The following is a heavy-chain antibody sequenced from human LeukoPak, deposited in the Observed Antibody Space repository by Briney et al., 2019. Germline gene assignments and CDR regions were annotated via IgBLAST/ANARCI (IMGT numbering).Heavy chain of an antibody. CDR2: ISWNSGNI. V-gene: IGHV3-9*01. CDR3: AKGYSSGWYNY. CDR1: GFTFDDYA. J-gene: IGHJ4*02. Sequence: GRSLRLSCAASGFTFDDYAMPWVRQAPGKGLEWVSGISWNSGNIGYADSVKGRFTISRDNAKNSLYLQMNSLRAEDTALYYCAKGYSSGWYNYWGQGTLVTVSS. D-gene: IGHD6-19*01.